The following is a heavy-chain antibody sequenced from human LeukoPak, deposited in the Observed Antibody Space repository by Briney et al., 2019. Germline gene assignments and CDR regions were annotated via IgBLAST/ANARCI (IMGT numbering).Heavy chain of an antibody. V-gene: IGHV4-30-4*01. CDR1: GGSISRDDYY. D-gene: IGHD5-18*01. Sequence: PSQTLSLTCTVSGGSISRDDYYWSWIRQPPGKGLEWIGPIYHSGSTYYNPSLKSRLTISLDTSKNQFSLRLTSVTAADTAIYYCARDAGYNYGPYDSWGQGTLVTVSS. J-gene: IGHJ4*02. CDR2: IYHSGST. CDR3: ARDAGYNYGPYDS.